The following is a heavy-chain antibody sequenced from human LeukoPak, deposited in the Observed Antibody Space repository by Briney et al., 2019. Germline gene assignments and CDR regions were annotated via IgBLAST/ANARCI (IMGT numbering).Heavy chain of an antibody. V-gene: IGHV3-30*03. CDR3: ARDRKKKGYPSDSFAI. J-gene: IGHJ3*02. CDR2: ISYDGRNK. D-gene: IGHD5-12*01. Sequence: PGRSLRLSCSAWGFTFGSYGMHWVRQAPGKGREWGAVISYDGRNKDYTDSVKGRFTVSRDNSRNTLYLQMSSVRAGDTAVYYCARDRKKKGYPSDSFAIWSQGTMVTVSS. CDR1: GFTFGSYG.